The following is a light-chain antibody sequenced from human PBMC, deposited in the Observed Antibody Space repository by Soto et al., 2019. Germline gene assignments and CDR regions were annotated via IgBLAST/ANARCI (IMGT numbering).Light chain of an antibody. CDR3: QQYGSSLWT. V-gene: IGKV3-20*01. CDR2: GAS. Sequence: EIVVTQSPGTLSLSPGERATLYCRASQSVISSYVAWYHQKPGQAPRPLIYGASSRATGIPDRFTGGGSARDFTLTISRLEPEDFAVYYCQQYGSSLWTFGQGTKVEI. CDR1: QSVISSY. J-gene: IGKJ1*01.